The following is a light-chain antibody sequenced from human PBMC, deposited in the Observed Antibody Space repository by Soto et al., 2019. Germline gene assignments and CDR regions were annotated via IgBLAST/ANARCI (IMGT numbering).Light chain of an antibody. Sequence: EIVLTQSPGTLSLSPGERATLSCRASQTISNNYLAWYQQKPGQAPRLLIYGASSRATGIPDRFRGSGSGTDFTLTISRLVPEDCAVYYCQRYGGSPRTFGQGTKVEI. CDR1: QTISNNY. CDR2: GAS. V-gene: IGKV3-20*01. CDR3: QRYGGSPRT. J-gene: IGKJ1*01.